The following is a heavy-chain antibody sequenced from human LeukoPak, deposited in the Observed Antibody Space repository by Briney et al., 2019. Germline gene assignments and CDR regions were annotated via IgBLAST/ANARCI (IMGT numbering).Heavy chain of an antibody. D-gene: IGHD5-24*01. CDR1: GFTFDDYA. J-gene: IGHJ4*02. CDR3: AKDLYPGDGYNFFDY. V-gene: IGHV3-9*01. CDR2: ISWNSGSI. Sequence: GRSLRLSCAASGFTFDDYAMHWVRQAPGKGLEWVSGISWNSGSIGYAVSVKGRFTISRDNAKNSLYLQMNSLRAEDTALYYCAKDLYPGDGYNFFDYWGQGTLVTVSS.